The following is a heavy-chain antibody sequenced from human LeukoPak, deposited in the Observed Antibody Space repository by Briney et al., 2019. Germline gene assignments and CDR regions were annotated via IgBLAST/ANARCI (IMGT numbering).Heavy chain of an antibody. CDR3: ARAPRNIWFGELYDAFDI. V-gene: IGHV3-21*04. Sequence: PGGSLRLSCAASGFTFSSYSMNWVRQAPGKGLEWVSSISSSSSYIYYADSVKGRFTISRDNAKNSLYLQMNSLRAEDTAVYYCARAPRNIWFGELYDAFDIWGQGTMVTVSS. CDR2: ISSSSSYI. D-gene: IGHD3-10*01. J-gene: IGHJ3*02. CDR1: GFTFSSYS.